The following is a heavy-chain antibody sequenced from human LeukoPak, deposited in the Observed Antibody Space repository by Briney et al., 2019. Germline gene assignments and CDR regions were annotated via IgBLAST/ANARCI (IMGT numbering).Heavy chain of an antibody. Sequence: GGSLRLSCAASGFTFSSYAMHWVRQAPGKGLEWVAVISYDGSNKYYADSVKGRFTISRDNSKNTLYLQMNSLRAEDTAVYYCARRWADDAFDIWGQGTMVTVSS. V-gene: IGHV3-30*04. J-gene: IGHJ3*02. CDR1: GFTFSSYA. CDR3: ARRWADDAFDI. CDR2: ISYDGSNK. D-gene: IGHD6-13*01.